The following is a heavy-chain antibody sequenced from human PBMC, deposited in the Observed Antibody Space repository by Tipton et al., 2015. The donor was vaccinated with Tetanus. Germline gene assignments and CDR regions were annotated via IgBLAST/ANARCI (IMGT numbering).Heavy chain of an antibody. D-gene: IGHD2-15*01. CDR1: GFIFSSYG. CDR3: AGEADCSGGSCFSGDFDT. CDR2: SWYDGTDK. J-gene: IGHJ4*02. V-gene: IGHV3-33*01. Sequence: SGFIFSSYGIHWVRQAPGKGLEWVAVSWYDGTDKYYADSVKGRFTISRDNSKNTLYLQMNSLRAEDTAVYYCAGEADCSGGSCFSGDFDTWGQGTQVTVSS.